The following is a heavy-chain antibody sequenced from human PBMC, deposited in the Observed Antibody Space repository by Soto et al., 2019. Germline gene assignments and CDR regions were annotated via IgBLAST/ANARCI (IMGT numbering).Heavy chain of an antibody. CDR1: GFSFSHYA. CDR2: ISYDGENQ. J-gene: IGHJ4*02. D-gene: IGHD1-26*01. CDR3: AKQWELADDYFDY. Sequence: GSLRLSCAASGFSFSHYAMHWVRQPPGKGLEWVALISYDGENQYFTDSVRGRFTISRDNSKNTLYLQMNSLRAEDTAVYYCAKQWELADDYFDYWGQGTLVTVSS. V-gene: IGHV3-30-3*02.